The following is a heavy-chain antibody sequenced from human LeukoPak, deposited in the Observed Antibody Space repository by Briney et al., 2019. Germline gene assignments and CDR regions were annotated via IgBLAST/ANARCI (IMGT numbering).Heavy chain of an antibody. V-gene: IGHV4-39*07. J-gene: IGHJ4*02. CDR2: IYYSGST. D-gene: IGHD6-13*01. CDR3: ARLWGYGSSWYEEGY. Sequence: SETLSLTCTVSGGSISSSSYYWGWIRQPPGKGLEWIGSIYYSGSTYYNPSLKSRVTISVDTSKNQFSLKLSSVTAADTAVYYCARLWGYGSSWYEEGYWGQGTLVTVSS. CDR1: GGSISSSSYY.